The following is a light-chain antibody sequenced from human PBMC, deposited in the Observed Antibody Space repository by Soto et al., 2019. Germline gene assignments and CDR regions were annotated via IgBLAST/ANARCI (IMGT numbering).Light chain of an antibody. J-gene: IGLJ1*01. CDR2: STY. CDR3: AAWDDSLNGSV. CDR1: SSNIGSNT. Sequence: QSVLTQPPSASGTPGQRVTISCSGSSSNIGSNTVHWYQQLPGTAPTLLIYSTYRRPSGVPDRFSGSKSGTSASLDISGLQSEDEAEYNCAAWDDSLNGSVFGTGTKLTVL. V-gene: IGLV1-44*01.